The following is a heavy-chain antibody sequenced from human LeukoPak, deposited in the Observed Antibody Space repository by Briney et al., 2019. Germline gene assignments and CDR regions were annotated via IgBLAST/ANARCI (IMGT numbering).Heavy chain of an antibody. CDR3: TTDSSSWYNAFDI. CDR1: GFTFGNAW. D-gene: IGHD6-13*01. CDR2: VKSKTDGGTR. V-gene: IGHV3-15*07. J-gene: IGHJ3*02. Sequence: GGSLRLSCAASGFTFGNAWMDWVRQAPGKGLEWVGRVKSKTDGGTRDYAAPVKGRFAISRDDSKNTLYLQMNSLKTEDTAVYFCTTDSSSWYNAFDIWGQGTMVTVSS.